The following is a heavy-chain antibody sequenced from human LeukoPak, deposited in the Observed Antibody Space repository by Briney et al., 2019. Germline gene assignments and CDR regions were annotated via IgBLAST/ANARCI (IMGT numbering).Heavy chain of an antibody. V-gene: IGHV4-4*02. CDR2: VFQSGST. CDR1: GGSIYSQNW. Sequence: PSETLSLTCAVSGGSIYSQNWWSWVRQPPGKGLEWIGEVFQSGSTNYDPSLKTRVTISVDKSRNQFSLTLSSATAADTAVYYCASYMIAPGTRGFDNWGQGTLVTVSS. CDR3: ASYMIAPGTRGFDN. D-gene: IGHD3-22*01. J-gene: IGHJ4*02.